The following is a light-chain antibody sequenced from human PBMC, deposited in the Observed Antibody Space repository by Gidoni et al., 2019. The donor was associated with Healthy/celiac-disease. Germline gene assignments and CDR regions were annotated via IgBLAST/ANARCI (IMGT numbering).Light chain of an antibody. J-gene: IGKJ5*01. Sequence: EIVLTQSPDTLSLSPGERATLSCRAIQSVSSYLACYQQKPGQAPRLLIYDASNRATCIPARFSGSESGTVFTLTISSLYPEDFAVYYCQQRSNWPTFVQGTRLEIK. CDR2: DAS. CDR1: QSVSSY. CDR3: QQRSNWPT. V-gene: IGKV3-11*01.